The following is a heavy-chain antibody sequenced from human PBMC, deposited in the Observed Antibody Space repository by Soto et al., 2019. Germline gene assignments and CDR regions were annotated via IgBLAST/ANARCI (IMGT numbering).Heavy chain of an antibody. CDR1: GGSLSGYY. CDR2: INHSGST. D-gene: IGHD4-17*01. CDR3: ARGPVTMTTVTTWDY. V-gene: IGHV4-34*01. Sequence: PSXTLSLTCAVYGGSLSGYYWSWIRQPPGKGLEWIGEINHSGSTNYNPSLKSRVTISVDTSKNQFSLKLSSVTAADTAVYYCARGPVTMTTVTTWDYWGQGTLVTVSS. J-gene: IGHJ4*02.